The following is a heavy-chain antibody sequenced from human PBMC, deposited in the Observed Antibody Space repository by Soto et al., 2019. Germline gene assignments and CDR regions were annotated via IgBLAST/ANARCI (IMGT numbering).Heavy chain of an antibody. CDR2: IIPIFGTA. J-gene: IGHJ5*02. CDR1: GGTLSSYA. D-gene: IGHD3-9*01. V-gene: IGHV1-69*01. CDR3: ARGVNGYYYVDA. Sequence: SVKGSCKASGGTLSSYAISWVRQAPGQGLEWMGGIIPIFGTANYAQKFQGRVTITADESTSTAYMELSSLRAEDTAVYYCARGVNGYYYVDAWGQGTPVTVSS.